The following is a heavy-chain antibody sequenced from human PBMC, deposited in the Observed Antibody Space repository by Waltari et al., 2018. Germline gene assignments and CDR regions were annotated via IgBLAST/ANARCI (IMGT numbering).Heavy chain of an antibody. D-gene: IGHD3-9*01. CDR1: GFRFNTFE. V-gene: IGHV3-48*03. Sequence: DVQLVESGGDLVQPGGSLRLSCAASGFRFNTFEMNWVRQAPGKGLEWLSYISNCGDTTHYADPVKGRFTISRDNAKDLLYLQMDSLRVEDTAVYYCVREYYGILTGYYFDYWGQGTLVTVSS. J-gene: IGHJ4*02. CDR2: ISNCGDTT. CDR3: VREYYGILTGYYFDY.